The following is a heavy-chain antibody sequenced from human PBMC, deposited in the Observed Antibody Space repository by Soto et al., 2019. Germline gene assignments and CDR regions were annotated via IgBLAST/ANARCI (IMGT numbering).Heavy chain of an antibody. CDR1: GYPVTAYY. D-gene: IGHD3-3*01. Sequence: QLHLVQSGAVVKKPGASVTVSCSASGYPVTAYYMHWVRQAPGRGLEWMGGINPATGAAKYTQTFPGRGHLAKDTFPGTGLLEPGRPTSEGPAVFSLAGGGGVGVAGSAAFDMWGQGTLVTVSS. V-gene: IGHV1-2*02. J-gene: IGHJ3*02. CDR2: INPATGAA. CDR3: AGGGGVGVAGSAAFDM.